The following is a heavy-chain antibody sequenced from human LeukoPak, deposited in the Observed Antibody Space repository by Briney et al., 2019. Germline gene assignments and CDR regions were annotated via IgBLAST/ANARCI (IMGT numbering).Heavy chain of an antibody. D-gene: IGHD3-9*01. CDR2: ISAYNGNT. J-gene: IGHJ6*02. CDR1: GYTFTSYG. V-gene: IGHV1-18*01. CDR3: ARAAFWVGDYDILTGAPRVHYYGMDV. Sequence: ASVKVSCKASGYTFTSYGISWVRQAPGQGLEWRGWISAYNGNTNYAQKLQGKVTMTTDTSTSTAYMELRSLRSDDTAVYYCARAAFWVGDYDILTGAPRVHYYGMDVWGQGTTVTVSS.